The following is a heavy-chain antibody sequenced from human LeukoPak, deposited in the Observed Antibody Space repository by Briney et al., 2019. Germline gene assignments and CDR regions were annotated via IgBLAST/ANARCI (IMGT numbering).Heavy chain of an antibody. CDR2: IWYGGSNK. Sequence: PGRSLRLSCAASGFTFSSYGMHWVRQAPGKGLEWVALIWYGGSNKYYADSVKGRFTISRDNSKNTLYLQMNSLRVEDTAVYYCARESRSSWCWFDPWGQGTLVTVSS. CDR3: ARESRSSWCWFDP. J-gene: IGHJ5*02. CDR1: GFTFSSYG. D-gene: IGHD6-13*01. V-gene: IGHV3-33*08.